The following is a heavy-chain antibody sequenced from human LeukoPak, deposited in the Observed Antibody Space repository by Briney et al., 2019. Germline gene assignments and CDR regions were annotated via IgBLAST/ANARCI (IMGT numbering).Heavy chain of an antibody. V-gene: IGHV3-30*14. D-gene: IGHD2-8*02. CDR1: GITFSSYA. Sequence: GGSLRLSCEASGITFSSYAMHWVRQAPGKGLEWVAVISYDGSNKYYADSVKGRFTISRDNSKNTLYLQMNSLRAEDTAVYYCARSDYWEYYFDYWGQGTLVTVSS. CDR3: ARSDYWEYYFDY. CDR2: ISYDGSNK. J-gene: IGHJ4*02.